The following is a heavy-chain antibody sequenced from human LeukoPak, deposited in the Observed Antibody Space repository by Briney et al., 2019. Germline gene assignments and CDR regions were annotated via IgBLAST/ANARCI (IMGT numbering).Heavy chain of an antibody. V-gene: IGHV3-30*02. CDR3: AKKNLMVYAGDWFDP. D-gene: IGHD2-8*01. J-gene: IGHJ5*02. CDR1: GFTISSYG. Sequence: GGSLRLSCAASGFTISSYGLYWVRQAPGKGLELVAFIRYDGSNKYYADSVKGRFTISRDNSLNTLYLQMNNLRAEGTAGDYCAKKNLMVYAGDWFDPWGQGTLVTVSS. CDR2: IRYDGSNK.